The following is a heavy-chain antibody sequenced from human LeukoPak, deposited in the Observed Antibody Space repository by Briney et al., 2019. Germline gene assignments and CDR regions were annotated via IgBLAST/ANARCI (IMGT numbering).Heavy chain of an antibody. J-gene: IGHJ4*02. D-gene: IGHD3-22*01. V-gene: IGHV5-10-1*01. Sequence: GESLKISCKGSGYTFTTYWIGWVRQMPGKGLEWMGRIDPSDSYTNYSPSFQGHVTISADKSISTAYLQWSSLRASDTAMYYCARQDYYDTQGFDYWGQGTLVTVSS. CDR1: GYTFTTYW. CDR2: IDPSDSYT. CDR3: ARQDYYDTQGFDY.